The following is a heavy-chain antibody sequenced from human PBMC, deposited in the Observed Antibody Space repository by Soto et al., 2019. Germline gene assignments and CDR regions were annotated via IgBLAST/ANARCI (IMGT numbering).Heavy chain of an antibody. V-gene: IGHV3-21*01. D-gene: IGHD2-2*02. J-gene: IGHJ6*02. CDR2: ISSRSDI. Sequence: GWSLGLSCVGSGVTFITSSINWGRQAPGKGLEWVSSISSRSDIYYADSVKGRFTISRDNAKNSVSLQMNSLRAEDTAVYYCAREYTAWPLAYGLDVWGQGTTVTVSS. CDR3: AREYTAWPLAYGLDV. CDR1: GVTFITSS.